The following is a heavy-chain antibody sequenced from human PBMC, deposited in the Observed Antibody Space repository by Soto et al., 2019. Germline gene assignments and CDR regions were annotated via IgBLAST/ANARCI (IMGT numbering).Heavy chain of an antibody. Sequence: SETLSLTCTVSGGSISSYYWSWIRQPPGKGLEWIGYIYYSGSTNYNPSLKSRVTISVDTSKNQFSLKLSSVTAADTAVYYCARSPRVGDYFDYWGQGTLVTVSS. J-gene: IGHJ4*02. CDR3: ARSPRVGDYFDY. V-gene: IGHV4-59*01. CDR2: IYYSGST. CDR1: GGSISSYY. D-gene: IGHD2-15*01.